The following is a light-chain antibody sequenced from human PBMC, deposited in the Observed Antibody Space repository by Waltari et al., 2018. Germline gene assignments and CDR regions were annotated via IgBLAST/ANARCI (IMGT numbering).Light chain of an antibody. Sequence: IVLTQSPGTLSLSPGERVTLSYRASQSVSRSLAWYQQKPGQAPKLLIYGASTRATGIPDRFTGSGSGTDFSLTISSLEPEDFAIYFCQHYVRLPATFGQGTKVEIK. CDR2: GAS. V-gene: IGKV3-20*01. CDR1: QSVSRS. CDR3: QHYVRLPAT. J-gene: IGKJ1*01.